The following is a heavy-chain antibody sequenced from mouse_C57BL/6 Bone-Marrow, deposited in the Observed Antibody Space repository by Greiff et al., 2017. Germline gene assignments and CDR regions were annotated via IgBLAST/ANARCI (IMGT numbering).Heavy chain of an antibody. CDR2: IHPNSGST. J-gene: IGHJ1*03. V-gene: IGHV1-64*01. Sequence: VQLQQPGAELVKPGASVKLSCKASGYPFTSYWMHWVKQRPGQGLEWIGMIHPNSGSTNYKEKFKSKATLTVDKSSSTAYMQLSSLTSEDSAVYYCARHGYYFYWYFDVWGTGTTVTVSS. D-gene: IGHD2-3*01. CDR3: ARHGYYFYWYFDV. CDR1: GYPFTSYW.